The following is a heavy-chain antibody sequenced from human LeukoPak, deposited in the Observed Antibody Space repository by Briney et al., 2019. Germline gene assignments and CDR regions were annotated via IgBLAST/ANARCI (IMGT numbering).Heavy chain of an antibody. D-gene: IGHD5-18*01. V-gene: IGHV1-2*02. CDR3: ARDLVDTAMWEFDY. Sequence: GASVKVSCTASGYTFTGYIMHWVRQAPGQGLEWMGWINPNSGDTKYTQKFQGRVTLTRDTSISTAYMELNRLRSDDTAVYYCARDLVDTAMWEFDYWGQGTLVTVSS. J-gene: IGHJ4*02. CDR2: INPNSGDT. CDR1: GYTFTGYI.